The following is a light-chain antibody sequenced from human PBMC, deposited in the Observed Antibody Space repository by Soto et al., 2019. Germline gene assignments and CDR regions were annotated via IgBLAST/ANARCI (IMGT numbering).Light chain of an antibody. CDR1: QSVLHTSGNRNY. CDR3: QQYGSSSYT. J-gene: IGKJ2*01. CDR2: GAS. V-gene: IGKV3-20*01. Sequence: DIVVTQSPDSLAVSLGERATISCKSSQSVLHTSGNRNYLAWYQQKPGQAPRLLIYGASSRATGIPDRFSGSGSGTDFTLTISRLEPEDFAVYYCQQYGSSSYTFGQGTKLEIK.